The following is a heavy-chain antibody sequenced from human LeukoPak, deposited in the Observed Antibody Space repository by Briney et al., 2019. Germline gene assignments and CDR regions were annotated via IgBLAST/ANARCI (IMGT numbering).Heavy chain of an antibody. V-gene: IGHV3-53*05. Sequence: PGGSLRLSCAASGFTVSSNYMSWVRQAPGKGLEWVSVIYSGGSTYYADSVKGRFTISRDNSKNTLYLQMNSLRAEDTAVYYCASQREQWLSPFDYWGQGTLVTVSS. CDR2: IYSGGST. J-gene: IGHJ4*02. CDR3: ASQREQWLSPFDY. CDR1: GFTVSSNY. D-gene: IGHD6-19*01.